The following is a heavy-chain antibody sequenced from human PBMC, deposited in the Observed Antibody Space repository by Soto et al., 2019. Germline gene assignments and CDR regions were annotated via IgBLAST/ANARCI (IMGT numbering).Heavy chain of an antibody. V-gene: IGHV4-59*01. D-gene: IGHD2-15*01. J-gene: IGHJ5*02. CDR3: ARVAADMASWLDP. CDR2: IYYSGVT. Sequence: QGQLQESGPGLVKPSETLSLTCTVSGDSISTYNWGWIRQPPGKGLEWIGCIYYSGVTNYNPSLKRRGTIAVDTPKNQLSLKLNPVTAADTAVYYCARVAADMASWLDPWGQGTLVTVSS. CDR1: GDSISTYN.